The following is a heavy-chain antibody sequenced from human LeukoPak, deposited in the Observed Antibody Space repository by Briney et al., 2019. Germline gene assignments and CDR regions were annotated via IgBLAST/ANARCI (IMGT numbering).Heavy chain of an antibody. Sequence: ASAKVSCKASGYTFTGYHMHWVRQAPGQGLEWMGWINTNTGNPMYAQGFTGRFVFSLDTSVSTAYLQISSLKAEDTAVYYCARGSYSSSWFWGQGTLVTVSS. J-gene: IGHJ4*02. V-gene: IGHV7-4-1*02. CDR3: ARGSYSSSWF. D-gene: IGHD6-13*01. CDR2: INTNTGNP. CDR1: GYTFTGYH.